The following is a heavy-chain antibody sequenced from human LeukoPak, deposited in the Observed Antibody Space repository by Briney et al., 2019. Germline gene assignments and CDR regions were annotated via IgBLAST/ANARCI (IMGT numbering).Heavy chain of an antibody. CDR1: GFTFSSYA. Sequence: GGSLRLSCAAPGFTFSSYAMHWVRQAPGKGLEWVAVISYDGSNKYYADSVKGRFTISRDNSKNTLYLQMNSLRAEDTAVYYCARGGSRYCSSTSCYRIDYWGQGTLVTVSS. V-gene: IGHV3-30-3*01. CDR2: ISYDGSNK. J-gene: IGHJ4*02. CDR3: ARGGSRYCSSTSCYRIDY. D-gene: IGHD2-2*02.